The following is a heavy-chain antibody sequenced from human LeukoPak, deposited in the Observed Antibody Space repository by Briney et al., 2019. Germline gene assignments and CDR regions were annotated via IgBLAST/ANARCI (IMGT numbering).Heavy chain of an antibody. D-gene: IGHD2-2*01. J-gene: IGHJ4*02. CDR3: AKLQTAVVPAATLGFDS. CDR2: IGRSGANS. V-gene: IGHV3-23*01. Sequence: PGGSLRLSCAASGFTFNKYAMSWVRQSPGKGLEWVSAIGRSGANSYYATSVKGRFSVSRDNTKNTFHLQMNSLRAEDTAIYYCAKLQTAVVPAATLGFDSWGQGTLVTVSS. CDR1: GFTFNKYA.